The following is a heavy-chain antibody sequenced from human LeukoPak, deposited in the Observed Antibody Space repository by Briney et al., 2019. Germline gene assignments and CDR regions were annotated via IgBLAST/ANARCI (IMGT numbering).Heavy chain of an antibody. CDR2: ISAYNGNT. V-gene: IGHV1-18*01. J-gene: IGHJ6*03. D-gene: IGHD2-2*01. Sequence: ASVKVSCKASGYTFTSYGISWVRQAPGQGLEWMGWISAYNGNTNYAQKLQGRVTVTTDTSTSTAYMELRSLRSDDTAVYYCARETDCSSTSCYPGYYYMDVWGKGTTVTVSS. CDR1: GYTFTSYG. CDR3: ARETDCSSTSCYPGYYYMDV.